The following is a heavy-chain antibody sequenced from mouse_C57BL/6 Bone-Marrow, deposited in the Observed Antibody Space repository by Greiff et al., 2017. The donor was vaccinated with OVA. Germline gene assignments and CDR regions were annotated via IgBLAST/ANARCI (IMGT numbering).Heavy chain of an antibody. CDR2: IWSGGST. V-gene: IGHV2-2*01. J-gene: IGHJ2*01. D-gene: IGHD1-1*01. CDR3: ARNYGSLYYFDY. CDR1: GFSLTSYG. Sequence: VKLMESGPGLVQPSQSLSITCTVSGFSLTSYGVHWVRQSPGKGLEWLGVIWSGGSTDYNAAFISRLSISKDNSKSQVFFKMNSLQADDTAIYYRARNYGSLYYFDYWGQGTTLTVSS.